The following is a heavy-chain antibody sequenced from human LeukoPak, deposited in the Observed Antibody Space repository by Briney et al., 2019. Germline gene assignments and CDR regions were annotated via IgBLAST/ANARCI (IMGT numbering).Heavy chain of an antibody. CDR3: AKDARRSSGWYFFDH. D-gene: IGHD6-19*01. J-gene: IGHJ4*02. Sequence: PGGSLRVSCAASGFAFSSQDMGWVRQAPGKGLEWVSAISDSGDRTYYVDSVKGRFTISRDNSKNTLYLQMNSLRADDTAVYYCAKDARRSSGWYFFDHWGQGTLVTVSS. V-gene: IGHV3-23*01. CDR1: GFAFSSQD. CDR2: ISDSGDRT.